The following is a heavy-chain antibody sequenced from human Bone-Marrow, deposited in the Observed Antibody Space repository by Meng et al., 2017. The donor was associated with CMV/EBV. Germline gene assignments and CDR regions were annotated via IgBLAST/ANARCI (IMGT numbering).Heavy chain of an antibody. CDR3: ATDWSRQLLGS. CDR1: GFTFGDYA. J-gene: IGHJ4*02. Sequence: GESLKISCTASGFTFGDYAMSWVRQAPGEGLEWVGRIKTKIDGETTDFAAAVKGRFSISRDDSKNTLYLQMNGLRAEDTAVYYCATDWSRQLLGSWGQGTLVTVSS. D-gene: IGHD1-26*01. V-gene: IGHV3-15*01. CDR2: IKTKIDGETT.